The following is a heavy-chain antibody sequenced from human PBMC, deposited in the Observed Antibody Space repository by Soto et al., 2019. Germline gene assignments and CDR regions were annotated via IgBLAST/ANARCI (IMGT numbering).Heavy chain of an antibody. V-gene: IGHV1-69*13. D-gene: IGHD5-12*01. CDR1: GGTFSSYA. Sequence: SVKVSCKASGGTFSSYAISWVRQAPGQGLEWMGGIIPIFGTANYAQKFQGRVTITADESTSTAYMELSSLRSEDTAVYYCARGPYSGYDSAIDYWGQGTLVTVSS. CDR3: ARGPYSGYDSAIDY. J-gene: IGHJ4*02. CDR2: IIPIFGTA.